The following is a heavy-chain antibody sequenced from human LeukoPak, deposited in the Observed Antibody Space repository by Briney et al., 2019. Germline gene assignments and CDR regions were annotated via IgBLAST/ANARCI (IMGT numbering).Heavy chain of an antibody. V-gene: IGHV3-30*14. D-gene: IGHD6-13*01. J-gene: IGHJ5*02. CDR2: ISYDGSNK. Sequence: GRSLRLSCAASGFTFSSYAMHWVRQAPGKGLEWVAVISYDGSNKYYADSVKGRFTISRDSSKNTLYFQMNSLRAEDTAVYYCARDVNGIRSGGSSWNNWFDPWGQGTLVTVSS. CDR1: GFTFSSYA. CDR3: ARDVNGIRSGGSSWNNWFDP.